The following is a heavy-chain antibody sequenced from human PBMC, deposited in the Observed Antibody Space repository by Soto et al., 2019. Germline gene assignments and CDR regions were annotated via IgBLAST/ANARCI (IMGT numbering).Heavy chain of an antibody. Sequence: EVQLLESGGGLVQPGGSLRLSCAASGFTFSSYAMSWVRQAPGKGLEWVSAISGSGGSTYYADSVKGRFSISRDNSKNTLYLQMNRLGADDTAVYYCAKDGNDIVVVPAAMPPIYYFDYWGQGTLVTVSS. V-gene: IGHV3-23*01. CDR1: GFTFSSYA. CDR2: ISGSGGST. D-gene: IGHD2-2*01. J-gene: IGHJ4*02. CDR3: AKDGNDIVVVPAAMPPIYYFDY.